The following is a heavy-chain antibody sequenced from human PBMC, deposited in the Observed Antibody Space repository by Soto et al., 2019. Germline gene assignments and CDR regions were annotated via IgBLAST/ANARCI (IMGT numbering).Heavy chain of an antibody. Sequence: QVQLQESGPGLVKPSGTLSLTCAVSGASISSSNWWSWVRQPPGKGLEWIGEIYPSGSTNYNPSLESRVTISVDKSKNQFSLKLTSVTAADTAVYYGAKWAKLQSGTSGYFAFDIWGQGTMVTVSS. CDR3: AKWAKLQSGTSGYFAFDI. CDR1: GASISSSNW. J-gene: IGHJ3*02. CDR2: IYPSGST. D-gene: IGHD3-22*01. V-gene: IGHV4-4*02.